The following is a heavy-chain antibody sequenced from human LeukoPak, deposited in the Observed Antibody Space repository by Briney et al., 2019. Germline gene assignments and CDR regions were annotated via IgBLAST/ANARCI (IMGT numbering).Heavy chain of an antibody. CDR1: GFTFSNYW. CDR3: AELGITMIGGV. D-gene: IGHD3-10*02. V-gene: IGHV3-74*01. CDR2: INSDGSFT. J-gene: IGHJ6*04. Sequence: GGSLRLSCAASGFTFSNYWMHWVRQAPGKGLVWVSRINSDGSFTSHADSVKGRFTISRDNAKNSLYLQMNSLRAEDTAVYYCAELGITMIGGVWGKGTTVTISS.